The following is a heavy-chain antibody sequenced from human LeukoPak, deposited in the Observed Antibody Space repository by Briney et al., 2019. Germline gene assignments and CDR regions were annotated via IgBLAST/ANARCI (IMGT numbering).Heavy chain of an antibody. J-gene: IGHJ1*01. CDR1: GYTLTELS. CDR3: ATVRRYCSSTSCYETYFQH. D-gene: IGHD2-2*01. V-gene: IGHV1-24*01. Sequence: ASVKVSCTVSGYTLTELSMHWVRQAPGKGLEWMGGFDPEDGETIYAQKFQGRVTMTEDTSTDTAYMELSSLRSEDTAVYYCATVRRYCSSTSCYETYFQHWGQGTLVTVSS. CDR2: FDPEDGET.